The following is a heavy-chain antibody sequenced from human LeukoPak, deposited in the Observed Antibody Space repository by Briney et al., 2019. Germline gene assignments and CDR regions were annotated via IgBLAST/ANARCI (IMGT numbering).Heavy chain of an antibody. CDR2: INSDGSST. D-gene: IGHD1-26*01. V-gene: IGHV3-74*01. J-gene: IGHJ4*02. CDR3: AKALGVLGATFFSY. Sequence: GGSLRLSCAASGFPFSSYWIHWVRQAPGKGLVWVSRINSDGSSTSYADSVKGRFTISRDNAKHSLYLQMNSLRAEDTAVYYCAKALGVLGATFFSYWGQGTLVTVSS. CDR1: GFPFSSYW.